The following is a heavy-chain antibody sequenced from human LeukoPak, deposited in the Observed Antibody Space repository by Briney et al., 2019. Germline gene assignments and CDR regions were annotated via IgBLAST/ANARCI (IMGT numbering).Heavy chain of an antibody. D-gene: IGHD3-22*01. V-gene: IGHV1-2*02. CDR1: GYTFTCYY. CDR3: ATSSMIVVAMGY. J-gene: IGHJ4*02. Sequence: ASVKVSCKASGYTFTCYYMHWVRQAPGQGLEWMGCINPNSGGTNYAQKVQGRVTMTRDTSISTAYMELSRLRSDDTAVYYCATSSMIVVAMGYWGQGTLVTVSS. CDR2: INPNSGGT.